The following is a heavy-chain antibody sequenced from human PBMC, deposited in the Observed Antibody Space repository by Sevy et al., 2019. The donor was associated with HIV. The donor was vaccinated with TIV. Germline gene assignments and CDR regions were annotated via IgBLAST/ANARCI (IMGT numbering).Heavy chain of an antibody. CDR2: IGGTTSTI. CDR1: GFSFSTSG. J-gene: IGHJ4*02. D-gene: IGHD1-7*01. V-gene: IGHV3-48*02. CDR3: AVPKVTGTTTMFDY. Sequence: GGSLRLSCAASGFSFSTSGMNWVRQAPGKGLEWVSYIGGTTSTIYYAGSVKGRFTISRDNARNSLYLQMNSLRDEDTAVYYCAVPKVTGTTTMFDYWGQGTLVTVSS.